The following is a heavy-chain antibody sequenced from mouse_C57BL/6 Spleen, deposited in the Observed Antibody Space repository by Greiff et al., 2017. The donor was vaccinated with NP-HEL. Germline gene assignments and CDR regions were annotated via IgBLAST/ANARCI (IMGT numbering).Heavy chain of an antibody. J-gene: IGHJ3*01. CDR2: IYPGDGDT. CDR3: ATYDYDGPPFAY. Sequence: QVQLQQSGPELVKPGASVKISCKASGYAFSSSWMNWVKQRPGKGLEWIGRIYPGDGDTNYNGKFKGKATLTADKSSSTAYMQLSSLTSEDSAVYFCATYDYDGPPFAYWGQGTLVTVSA. V-gene: IGHV1-82*01. CDR1: GYAFSSSW. D-gene: IGHD2-4*01.